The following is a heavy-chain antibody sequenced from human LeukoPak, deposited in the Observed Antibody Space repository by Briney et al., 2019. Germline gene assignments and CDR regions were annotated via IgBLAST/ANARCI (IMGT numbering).Heavy chain of an antibody. CDR1: GGSISSSSYY. CDR2: INHSGST. J-gene: IGHJ6*03. V-gene: IGHV4-39*07. D-gene: IGHD2-15*01. CDR3: ASVVNYYYYMDV. Sequence: PSETLSLTCTVSGGSISSSSYYWGWIRQPPGKGLEWIGEINHSGSTNYNPSLKSRVTISVDTSKNQFSLKLSSVTAADTAVYYCASVVNYYYYMDVWGKGTTVTISS.